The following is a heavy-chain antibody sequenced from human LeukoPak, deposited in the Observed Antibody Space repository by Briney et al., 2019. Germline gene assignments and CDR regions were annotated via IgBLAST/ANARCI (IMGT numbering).Heavy chain of an antibody. CDR1: GFTSSSYA. D-gene: IGHD3-22*01. J-gene: IGHJ4*02. Sequence: GRSLRLSCAASGFTSSSYAMHWVRQAPGKGLEWVAVISYDGSNKYYADSVKGRFTISRDNSKNTLYLQMNSLRAEDTAVYYCAREGYYDGSGYYSGENSLPDYWGQGTLVTVSS. CDR3: AREGYYDGSGYYSGENSLPDY. CDR2: ISYDGSNK. V-gene: IGHV3-30-3*01.